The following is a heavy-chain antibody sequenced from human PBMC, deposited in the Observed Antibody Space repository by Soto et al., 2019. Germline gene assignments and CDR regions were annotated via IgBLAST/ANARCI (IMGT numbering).Heavy chain of an antibody. CDR2: IIPIFGTA. D-gene: IGHD5-12*01. CDR3: ARGNHRWLQLWYFDL. Sequence: QVQLVQSGAEVKKPGSSVTVSCKASGGTFSSYTISWVRQAPGQGLEWMGGIIPIFGTANYAQKFQSRVTITADESTSIAYMELSSLRSEDTAVYYCARGNHRWLQLWYFDLWGRGTLVTVSS. V-gene: IGHV1-69*12. J-gene: IGHJ2*01. CDR1: GGTFSSYT.